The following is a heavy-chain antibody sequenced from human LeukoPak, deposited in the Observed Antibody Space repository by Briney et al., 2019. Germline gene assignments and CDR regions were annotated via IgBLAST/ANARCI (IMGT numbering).Heavy chain of an antibody. D-gene: IGHD6-19*01. CDR1: GDSVSSNSAA. Sequence: SQTLSLTCALSGDSVSSNSAAWNWLRHSPSRGLEWLRSTYYRSKWYNDYAVSVKSRITINPDTSKNQFSLQLNSVTPEDTAVYYCARDGGAVAGTAFDWFDPWGQGTLVTVSS. V-gene: IGHV6-1*01. CDR2: TYYRSKWYN. CDR3: ARDGGAVAGTAFDWFDP. J-gene: IGHJ5*02.